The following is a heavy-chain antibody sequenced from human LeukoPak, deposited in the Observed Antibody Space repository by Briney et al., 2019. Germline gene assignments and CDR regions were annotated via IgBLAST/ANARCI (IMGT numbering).Heavy chain of an antibody. J-gene: IGHJ3*02. D-gene: IGHD5-24*01. CDR2: INRDGSST. CDR1: GFTFSSYW. Sequence: QSGGSLRLSCAASGFTFSSYWTHWVRQSPGKGLVWVSRINRDGSSTYYADFVKGRFTISRDNAKNTLYLQMNSLRAEDTAVYYCAREMATIWAFDIWGQGTMLTVSS. CDR3: AREMATIWAFDI. V-gene: IGHV3-74*01.